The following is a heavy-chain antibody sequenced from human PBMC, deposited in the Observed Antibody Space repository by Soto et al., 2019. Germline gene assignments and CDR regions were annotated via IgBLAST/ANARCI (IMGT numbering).Heavy chain of an antibody. CDR3: AKTPVLLLFGAWLDP. J-gene: IGHJ5*02. Sequence: QIQLVQSGAEVRKPGASVKISCEASGYTFTNYGIGWVRQAPGEGLEWMGWISADNGDTNYAQKFQGRVTMTTDTSTSTAYMELRSIRSDDTAVYYCAKTPVLLLFGAWLDPWGQGTLVTVSS. CDR1: GYTFTNYG. V-gene: IGHV1-18*01. D-gene: IGHD3-16*01. CDR2: ISADNGDT.